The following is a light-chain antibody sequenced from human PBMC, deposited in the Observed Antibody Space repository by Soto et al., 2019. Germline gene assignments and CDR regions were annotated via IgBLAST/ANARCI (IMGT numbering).Light chain of an antibody. CDR1: QSVSYY. J-gene: IGKJ1*01. CDR2: DTS. V-gene: IGKV3-11*01. CDR3: QQCVTSPWT. Sequence: EIVLTQSPGTLSLSPGERATLSCRASQSVSYYLAWYQQKPGQAPRLLIYDTSYRAAGIPARFSGSGSATDFTLTISSLEPEDSAVYYCQQCVTSPWTFGQGTKGDIK.